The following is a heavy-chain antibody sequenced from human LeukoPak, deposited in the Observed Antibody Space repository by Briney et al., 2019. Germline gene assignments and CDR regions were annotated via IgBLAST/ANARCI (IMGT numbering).Heavy chain of an antibody. Sequence: ASVKVSCKASGYTFTTYYIHWVRQAPGQGLEWMGMINPSDGATTYAQKFQGRGTMTRDMSTTTVYMDVRTLRSEDTAVYFCGREQRGGLSANLGGLFASYHTYYYMDVWGRGTTVTVSS. D-gene: IGHD3-16*01. J-gene: IGHJ6*03. CDR3: GREQRGGLSANLGGLFASYHTYYYMDV. V-gene: IGHV1-46*01. CDR2: INPSDGAT. CDR1: GYTFTTYY.